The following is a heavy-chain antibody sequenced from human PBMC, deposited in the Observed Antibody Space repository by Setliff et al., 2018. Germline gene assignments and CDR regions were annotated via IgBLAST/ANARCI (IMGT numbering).Heavy chain of an antibody. Sequence: GESLKISCAASGFVFGTYGMHWVRQAPGKGLVWVSRINSDGSSTNYADSVKGQFTVSRDNAKNTLYLQMNSLRAEDTAVYYCARDGHNVYYFDYWGLGTLVTVSS. J-gene: IGHJ4*02. D-gene: IGHD1-1*01. CDR3: ARDGHNVYYFDY. CDR1: GFVFGTYG. CDR2: INSDGSST. V-gene: IGHV3-74*01.